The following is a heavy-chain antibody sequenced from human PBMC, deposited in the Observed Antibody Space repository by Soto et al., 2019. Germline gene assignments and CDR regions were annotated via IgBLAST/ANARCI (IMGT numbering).Heavy chain of an antibody. CDR1: GGSISNYY. CDR3: ARGSNMITFGGVIVYDFEY. J-gene: IGHJ4*02. V-gene: IGHV4-59*01. D-gene: IGHD3-16*02. CDR2: ISDTGVT. Sequence: SETLSLTCAVSGGSISNYYWTWIRQPQGKGLEWIGYISDTGVTNYHPSLMSRVAISLDTSKSQFSLKLSSVTAADTAVYYCARGSNMITFGGVIVYDFEYWGQGTLVTVSS.